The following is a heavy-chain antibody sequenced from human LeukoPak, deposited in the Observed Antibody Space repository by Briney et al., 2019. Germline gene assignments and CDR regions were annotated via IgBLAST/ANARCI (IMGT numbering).Heavy chain of an antibody. CDR2: IYSGGST. CDR3: ARETTSTVD. Sequence: GGSLRLSCAASGLTVSSNYMSWVRQAPGKGLEWVSVIYSGGSTYYADSVKGRFTISRDKSKITLYLQMNSLRAEDTAVYYCARETTSTVDWGQGTLVTVSS. V-gene: IGHV3-53*01. CDR1: GLTVSSNY. D-gene: IGHD4-11*01. J-gene: IGHJ4*02.